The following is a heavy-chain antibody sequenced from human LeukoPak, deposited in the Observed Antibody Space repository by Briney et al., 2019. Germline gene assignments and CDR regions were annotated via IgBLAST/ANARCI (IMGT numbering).Heavy chain of an antibody. J-gene: IGHJ4*02. D-gene: IGHD3-16*02. CDR2: ISSSGSTI. V-gene: IGHV3-11*01. CDR1: GFTFSDYY. Sequence: PGGSLRLSCAASGFTFSDYYMSWIRQAPGKGLEWVSYISSSGSTIYYADSVKGRFTISWDNAKNSLYLQMNSLRAEDTAVYYCARGVRRYVWGSYRPPPDYWGQGTLVTVSS. CDR3: ARGVRRYVWGSYRPPPDY.